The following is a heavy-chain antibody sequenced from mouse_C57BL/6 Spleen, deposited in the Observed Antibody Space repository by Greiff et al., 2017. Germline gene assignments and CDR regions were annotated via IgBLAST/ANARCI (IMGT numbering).Heavy chain of an antibody. D-gene: IGHD2-2*01. Sequence: QVQLQQPGAELVRPGSSVKLSCKASGYTFTSYWMNWVKQRPIQGLEWIGNIDPSDSETHYNQKFKDKATLTVDTSSSTAYMQLSSLTSEDAAVYYCARNGYDGAMDYWGQGTSVTVSS. J-gene: IGHJ4*01. CDR1: GYTFTSYW. CDR3: ARNGYDGAMDY. CDR2: IDPSDSET. V-gene: IGHV1-52*01.